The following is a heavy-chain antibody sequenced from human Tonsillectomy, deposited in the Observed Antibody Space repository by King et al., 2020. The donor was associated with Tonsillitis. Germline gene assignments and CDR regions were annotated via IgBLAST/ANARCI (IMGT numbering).Heavy chain of an antibody. V-gene: IGHV5-51*03. CDR3: ARRPLKFVPGTMVYFEY. CDR2: IYPGDSDT. Sequence: VQLVESGAEVKKPGESLKISCKGSGYSFTNYWRAWVRQMPGKGLEWMGIIYPGDSDTIYSPSFQGQVTISADKSISTAYLQWSSLKASDTAMYYCARRPLKFVPGTMVYFEYWGQGTLVTVSS. D-gene: IGHD3-10*01. J-gene: IGHJ4*02. CDR1: GYSFTNYW.